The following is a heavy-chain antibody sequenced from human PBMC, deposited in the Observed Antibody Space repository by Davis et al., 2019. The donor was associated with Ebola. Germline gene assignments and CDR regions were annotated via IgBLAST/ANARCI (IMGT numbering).Heavy chain of an antibody. D-gene: IGHD4-17*01. CDR3: AKETTATTDFDY. Sequence: GESLKISCAASGFSFSSYDMHWVRQAPGKGLEWVAVISYDGSNKYYADSVKGRFTVSRDNSKNTLYLQMNSLRREDSAMYYCAKETTATTDFDYWGQGTLVTVSS. V-gene: IGHV3-30*18. CDR1: GFSFSSYD. CDR2: ISYDGSNK. J-gene: IGHJ4*02.